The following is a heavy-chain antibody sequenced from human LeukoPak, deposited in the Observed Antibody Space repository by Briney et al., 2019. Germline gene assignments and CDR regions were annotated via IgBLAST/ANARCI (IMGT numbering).Heavy chain of an antibody. V-gene: IGHV1-18*01. CDR3: TRGSSSQYFQH. J-gene: IGHJ1*01. CDR1: NYTFTNYP. Sequence: ASVKVSCKASNYTFTNYPISWVRQAPGQGLECMGWISAYSGNTNYAQKVQGRVTMTTDTSTNTAYMELASLRPDDTAIYYCTRGSSSQYFQHWGQGTLVTVSS. CDR2: ISAYSGNT. D-gene: IGHD6-6*01.